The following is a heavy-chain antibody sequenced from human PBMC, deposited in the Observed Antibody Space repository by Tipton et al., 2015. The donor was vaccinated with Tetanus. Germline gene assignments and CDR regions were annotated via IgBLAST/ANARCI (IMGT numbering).Heavy chain of an antibody. Sequence: QLVQSGAEVKKPGASVRVSCKAFAYAFSSYDLNWVRQATGQGLEWLGYMDPKTGRAAYGQRFQGRVTMTSNISITIAYMELRNLRSDDTAVYYCARGNRGSSWYLWGQGTLVTVSS. CDR2: MDPKTGRA. V-gene: IGHV1-8*01. J-gene: IGHJ4*02. D-gene: IGHD6-13*01. CDR3: ARGNRGSSWYL. CDR1: AYAFSSYD.